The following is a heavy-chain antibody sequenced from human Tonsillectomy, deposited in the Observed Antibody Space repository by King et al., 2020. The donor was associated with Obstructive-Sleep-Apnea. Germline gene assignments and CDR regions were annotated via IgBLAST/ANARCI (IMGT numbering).Heavy chain of an antibody. CDR3: AKAPFYYDSSGYYHFEY. D-gene: IGHD3-22*01. Sequence: VQLVESGGGVVQPGSSLRLSCTASGFTFSSYAMHWVRQAPGKGLEWVEVIWYDGINKYYAESLKGRFTISRDNSKKTLYLQMNSLRAEATAVYYCAKAPFYYDSSGYYHFEYWGQGTLVTVSS. J-gene: IGHJ4*02. CDR1: GFTFSSYA. CDR2: IWYDGINK. V-gene: IGHV3-33*06.